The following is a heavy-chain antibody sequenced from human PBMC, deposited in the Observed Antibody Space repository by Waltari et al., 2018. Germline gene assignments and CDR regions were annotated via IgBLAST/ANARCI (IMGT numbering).Heavy chain of an antibody. CDR2: ISQKAINI. V-gene: IGHV3-30*04. Sequence: QVQVVESGGGVVQPGRSLRLSCAASEFTFSTFAMTWVRQAPGEGMEWVSVISQKAINIYDADSVKGRFTISRDNSKKTLYLQMSSLRPEDTAVYYCARDYCDRTNCHGMGGWGQGTTVTVSS. J-gene: IGHJ6*02. D-gene: IGHD3-22*01. CDR3: ARDYCDRTNCHGMGG. CDR1: EFTFSTFA.